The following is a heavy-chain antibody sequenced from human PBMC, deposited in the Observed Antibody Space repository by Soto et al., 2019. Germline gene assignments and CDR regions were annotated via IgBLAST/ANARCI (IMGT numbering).Heavy chain of an antibody. CDR2: IYYSAST. Sequence: PSETLSLTCTVSGGSISSSSYYWGWIRQPPGQGLEWIWSIYYSASTYYNPSLKSRLTISVDTSKNQFSLKLSSVTAADTAVYYCARRFIAAADYWGQGTLVTVSS. CDR1: GGSISSSSYY. CDR3: ARRFIAAADY. V-gene: IGHV4-39*01. D-gene: IGHD6-13*01. J-gene: IGHJ4*02.